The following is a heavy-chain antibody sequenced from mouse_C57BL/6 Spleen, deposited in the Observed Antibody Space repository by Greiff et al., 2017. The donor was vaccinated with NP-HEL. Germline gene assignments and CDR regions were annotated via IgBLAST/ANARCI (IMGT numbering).Heavy chain of an antibody. CDR3: ARGLLYYAMDY. CDR1: GFTFSSYA. CDR2: ISDGGSYT. D-gene: IGHD2-3*01. V-gene: IGHV5-4*01. Sequence: DVQLVESGGGLVKPGGSLKLSCAASGFTFSSYAMSWVRQTPEKRLEWVATISDGGSYTYYPDNVKGRFTISRDNAKNNLYLQMSHLKSEDTAMYYCARGLLYYAMDYWGQGTSVTVSS. J-gene: IGHJ4*01.